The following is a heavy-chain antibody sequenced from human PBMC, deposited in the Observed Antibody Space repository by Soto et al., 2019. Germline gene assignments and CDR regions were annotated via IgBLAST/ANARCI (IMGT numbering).Heavy chain of an antibody. CDR1: GYSFTSYW. CDR3: ARHGTPQRAGITMIVVVPFYGMDV. D-gene: IGHD3-22*01. V-gene: IGHV5-51*01. Sequence: PGESLKNSSKGSGYSFTSYWIGWVRQIPGKGLEWMGIIYPGDSDTRYSPSFQGQVTISADKSISTAYLQWSSLKASDTAMYYCARHGTPQRAGITMIVVVPFYGMDVWGQGTTVTVSS. CDR2: IYPGDSDT. J-gene: IGHJ6*02.